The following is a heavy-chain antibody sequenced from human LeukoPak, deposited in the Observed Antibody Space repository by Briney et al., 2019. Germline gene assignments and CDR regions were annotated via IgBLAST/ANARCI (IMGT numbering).Heavy chain of an antibody. CDR3: ARDPYYYYYMDV. V-gene: IGHV3-72*01. Sequence: PGGSLRLSCATSGFTFNDHYLGWVRQAPGRGLEWVGRTLNRRGSYTTEYAASVKGRFTISRDESKNSLRLQMNSLRAEDTAVYYCARDPYYYYYMDVWGKGTTVTVSS. J-gene: IGHJ6*03. CDR2: TLNRRGSYTT. CDR1: GFTFNDHY.